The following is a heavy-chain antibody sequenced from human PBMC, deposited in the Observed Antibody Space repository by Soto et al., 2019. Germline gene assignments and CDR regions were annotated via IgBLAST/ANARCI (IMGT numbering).Heavy chain of an antibody. V-gene: IGHV4-30-4*01. J-gene: IGHJ5*02. CDR3: ASSPPFTMVRGPWFDP. CDR1: GGSISSGDYY. D-gene: IGHD3-10*01. CDR2: IYYSGST. Sequence: PSETLSLTCTVSGGSISSGDYYWSWIRQPPGKGLEWIGYIYYSGSTYYNPSLKSRVTISVDTSKNQFSLKLSSVTAADTAVYYCASSPPFTMVRGPWFDPWGQGTLDTVSS.